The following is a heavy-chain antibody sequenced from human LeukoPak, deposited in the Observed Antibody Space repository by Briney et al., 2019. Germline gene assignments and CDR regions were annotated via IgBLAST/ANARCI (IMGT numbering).Heavy chain of an antibody. D-gene: IGHD2-8*01. CDR1: GFTFSSYS. J-gene: IGHJ4*02. CDR2: ISSSSSTI. Sequence: GGSLRLSCAASGFTFSSYSMSWVRQAPGKGLEWVSYISSSSSTISYPDSVKGRFTISRDNAKNSLHLQMNNLRAEDTAVYYCARDRCTNGVCYTFAYWGQGTLVTVSS. V-gene: IGHV3-48*01. CDR3: ARDRCTNGVCYTFAY.